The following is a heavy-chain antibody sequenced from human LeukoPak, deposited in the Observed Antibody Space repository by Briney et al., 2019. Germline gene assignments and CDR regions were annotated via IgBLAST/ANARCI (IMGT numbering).Heavy chain of an antibody. D-gene: IGHD3-10*01. Sequence: TPSETLSLTCTVSGGSISSSSYYWGWIRQPPGKGLEWIGSIYYSGSTYYNPSLKSRVTISVNTSKNQFSLKLSSVTAADTAVYYCARSLGEPHGMDVWGQGTTVTVSS. CDR3: ARSLGEPHGMDV. CDR1: GGSISSSSYY. CDR2: IYYSGST. V-gene: IGHV4-39*01. J-gene: IGHJ6*02.